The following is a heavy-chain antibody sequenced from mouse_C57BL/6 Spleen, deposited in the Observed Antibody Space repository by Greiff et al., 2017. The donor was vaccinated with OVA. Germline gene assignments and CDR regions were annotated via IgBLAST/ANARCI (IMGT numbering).Heavy chain of an antibody. V-gene: IGHV5-17*01. J-gene: IGHJ4*01. D-gene: IGHD2-4*01. CDR2: ISSGSSTI. CDR1: GFTFSDYG. Sequence: EVHLVESGGGLVKPGGSLKLSCAASGFTFSDYGMHWVRQAPEKGLEWVAYISSGSSTIYYADTVKGRFTISRDNAKNTLFLQMTSLRSEDTAMYYCARPNDYGDYNVMDYWGKETSVTVSS. CDR3: ARPNDYGDYNVMDY.